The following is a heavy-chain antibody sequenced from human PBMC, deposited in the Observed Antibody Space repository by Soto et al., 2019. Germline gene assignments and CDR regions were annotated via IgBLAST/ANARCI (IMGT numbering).Heavy chain of an antibody. D-gene: IGHD4-4*01. CDR2: ISGGGSNT. J-gene: IGHJ4*02. Sequence: ETLSLTCAVSGASIGSGGWWSWVRQAPGKGLEWVSGISGGGSNTFYADYVKGRFTISRDNSKNTLLLQMNSLGAEDTAVYYCAKDSDKYSSSLRGRYFDYWGQGIGVTV. CDR1: GASIGSGG. V-gene: IGHV3-23*01. CDR3: AKDSDKYSSSLRGRYFDY.